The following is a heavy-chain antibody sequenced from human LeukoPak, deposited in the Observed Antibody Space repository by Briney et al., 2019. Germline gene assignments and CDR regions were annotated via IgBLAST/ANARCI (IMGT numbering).Heavy chain of an antibody. J-gene: IGHJ3*02. D-gene: IGHD3-16*02. Sequence: GGSLRLSCAASGFTFSSYEMNWVRQAPGKGLEWVSYISSSGSTIYYADSVKGRFTISRDNAKNSLYLQMNSLRAEDTAVYYCARDKRLLRLGELSLYGAFDIWGQGTMVTVST. CDR2: ISSSGSTI. CDR3: ARDKRLLRLGELSLYGAFDI. V-gene: IGHV3-48*03. CDR1: GFTFSSYE.